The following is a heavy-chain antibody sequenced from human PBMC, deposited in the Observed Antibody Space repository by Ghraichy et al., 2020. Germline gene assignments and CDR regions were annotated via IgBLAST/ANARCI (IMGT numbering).Heavy chain of an antibody. D-gene: IGHD3-10*01. V-gene: IGHV5-51*01. CDR1: GYSFTSYW. CDR2: IYPGDSDT. Sequence: GESLNISCKGSGYSFTSYWIGWVRQMPGKGLEWMGIIYPGDSDTRYSPSFQGQVTISADKSISTAYLQWSSLKASDTAMYYCARRDYYGSGSYYNGGFDYWGQGTLVTVSS. CDR3: ARRDYYGSGSYYNGGFDY. J-gene: IGHJ4*02.